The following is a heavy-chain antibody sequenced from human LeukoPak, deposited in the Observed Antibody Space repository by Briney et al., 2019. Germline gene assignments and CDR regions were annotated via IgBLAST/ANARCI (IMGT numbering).Heavy chain of an antibody. V-gene: IGHV4-30-4*08. J-gene: IGHJ6*03. CDR2: IYYSGST. CDR1: GGSISSGDYY. Sequence: SETLSLTCTVSGGSISSGDYYSSWIRQPPGKGLEWIGYIYYSGSTYYNPSLKSRVTISVDTSKNQFSLKLSSVTAADTAVYYCARVNDCSSTSCYTGDYYYYMDVCGKGTTVTVSS. D-gene: IGHD2-2*02. CDR3: ARVNDCSSTSCYTGDYYYYMDV.